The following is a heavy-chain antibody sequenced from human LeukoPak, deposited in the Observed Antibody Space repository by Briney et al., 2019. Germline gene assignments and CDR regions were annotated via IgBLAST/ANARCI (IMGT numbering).Heavy chain of an antibody. CDR2: ISVSSGHT. Sequence: GCPRLSPAPSLLTLSSYAMSWGRHAPRKGRESGSAISVSSGHTYYTDSARGRFTISRDTTKNTLYLQMNSLRAQDTAWYYCGKVGFSEMEWLLYSDHWGQGDLVTVSS. CDR1: LLTLSSYA. D-gene: IGHD3-3*01. V-gene: IGHV3-23*01. J-gene: IGHJ4*02. CDR3: GKVGFSEMEWLLYSDH.